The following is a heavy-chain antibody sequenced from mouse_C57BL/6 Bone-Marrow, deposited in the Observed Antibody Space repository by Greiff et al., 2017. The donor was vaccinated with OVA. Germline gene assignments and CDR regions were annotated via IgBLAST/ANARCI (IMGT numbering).Heavy chain of an antibody. D-gene: IGHD1-2*01. CDR3: ARSTAPLYAMDY. J-gene: IGHJ4*01. CDR1: GYTFTSYW. V-gene: IGHV1-52*01. CDR2: IDPSDSET. Sequence: QVQLKQPGAELVRPGSSVKLSCKASGYTFTSYWMHWVKQRPIQGLEWIGNIDPSDSETHYNQKFKDKATLTVDKSSSTAYMQLSSLTSEDSAVYYCARSTAPLYAMDYWGQGTSVTVSS.